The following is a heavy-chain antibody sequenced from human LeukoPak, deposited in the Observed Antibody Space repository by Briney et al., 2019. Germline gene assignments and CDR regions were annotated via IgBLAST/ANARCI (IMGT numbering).Heavy chain of an antibody. Sequence: GGSLRLSCAASGFTFSSYVVHWVRQAPGKGLEWLALISYDGTNTYYADSVKGRFTISRDNSKNTLYLQMNSLRAEDTAVYYCAGDYCSSTSCYFDYWGQGTLVTVSS. CDR3: AGDYCSSTSCYFDY. J-gene: IGHJ4*02. V-gene: IGHV3-30-3*01. CDR2: ISYDGTNT. CDR1: GFTFSSYV. D-gene: IGHD2-2*01.